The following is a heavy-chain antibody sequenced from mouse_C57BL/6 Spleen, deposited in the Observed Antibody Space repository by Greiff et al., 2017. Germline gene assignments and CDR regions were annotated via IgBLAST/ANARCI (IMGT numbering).Heavy chain of an antibody. V-gene: IGHV5-9*01. Sequence: EVQRVESGGGLVKPGGSLKLSCAASGFTFSSYTMSWVRQTPEKRLEWVATISGGGGNTYYPDSVKGRFTISRDNAKNTLYLQMSSLRSEDTALYYCARDGYYVFDYWGQGTTLTVSS. D-gene: IGHD2-3*01. CDR3: ARDGYYVFDY. CDR2: ISGGGGNT. J-gene: IGHJ2*01. CDR1: GFTFSSYT.